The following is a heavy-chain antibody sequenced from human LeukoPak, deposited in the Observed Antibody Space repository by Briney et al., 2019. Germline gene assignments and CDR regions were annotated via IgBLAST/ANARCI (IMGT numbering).Heavy chain of an antibody. CDR1: GFAFSSYA. CDR2: ISGGGAST. Sequence: GGSLRLSCAASGFAFSSYAMTWVRQARGKGLELVSDISGGGASTYYADFVEGRFSISRENSRITLYLQMNSLRAEDTAVYYCAKDSGNRDNWFDPWGQGTLVTASS. V-gene: IGHV3-23*01. J-gene: IGHJ5*02. CDR3: AKDSGNRDNWFDP. D-gene: IGHD1-14*01.